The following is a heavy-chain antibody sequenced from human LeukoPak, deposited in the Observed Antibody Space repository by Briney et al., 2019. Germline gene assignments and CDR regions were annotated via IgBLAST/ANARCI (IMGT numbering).Heavy chain of an antibody. Sequence: PGGSLRLSCAASGFTFSSYWMSWVRQAPGKGLEWVANIKQDGSEKYYVDSVKGRFTISRDNAKNTLYLQMNSLRAEDTAVYYCARVDDSSGYYYLNDAFDIWGQGTMVTVSS. CDR1: GFTFSSYW. CDR2: IKQDGSEK. V-gene: IGHV3-7*01. D-gene: IGHD3-22*01. J-gene: IGHJ3*02. CDR3: ARVDDSSGYYYLNDAFDI.